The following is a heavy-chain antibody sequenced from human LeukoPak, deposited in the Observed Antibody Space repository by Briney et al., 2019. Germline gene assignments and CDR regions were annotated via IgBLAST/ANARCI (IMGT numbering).Heavy chain of an antibody. CDR1: GFTFSDYG. Sequence: GGSLRLSCTASGFTFSDYGMHWVRQPPGKGLEWVAIIWYDGTNKNYADSVKGRFTISRDNSKNTLYLQMNSLRAEDTAVYYCAKTLDFWSGLKGMDVWGQGTTVTVSS. D-gene: IGHD3-3*01. CDR3: AKTLDFWSGLKGMDV. CDR2: IWYDGTNK. V-gene: IGHV3-33*06. J-gene: IGHJ6*02.